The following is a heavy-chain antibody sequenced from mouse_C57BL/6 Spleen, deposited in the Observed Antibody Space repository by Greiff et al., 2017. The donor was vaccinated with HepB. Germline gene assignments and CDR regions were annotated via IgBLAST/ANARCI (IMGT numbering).Heavy chain of an antibody. CDR3: ARGAVVATGYFDV. CDR1: GYTFTSYW. D-gene: IGHD1-1*01. Sequence: QVQLQQPGAELVMPGASVKLSCKASGYTFTSYWMHWVKQRPGQGLEWIGEIDPSDSYTNYNQKFKGKSTLTVDKSSSTAYMQLSSLTSEDSAVYYCARGAVVATGYFDVWGTGTTVTVSS. J-gene: IGHJ1*03. V-gene: IGHV1-69*01. CDR2: IDPSDSYT.